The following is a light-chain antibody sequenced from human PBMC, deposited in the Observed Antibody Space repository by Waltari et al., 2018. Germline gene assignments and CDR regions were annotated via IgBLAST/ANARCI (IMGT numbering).Light chain of an antibody. CDR1: QSVLYSSNTKNY. V-gene: IGKV4-1*01. CDR3: QQYYSIPYT. CDR2: WAS. Sequence: DIVMTQSPDSLAVSLGERATINFKSSQSVLYSSNTKNYLAWYQQKPGQPPKMLIYWASTRESGVPDRFSGSGSGTDFTLPISSLQAEDVAVYYCQQYYSIPYTFGQGTKLEIK. J-gene: IGKJ2*01.